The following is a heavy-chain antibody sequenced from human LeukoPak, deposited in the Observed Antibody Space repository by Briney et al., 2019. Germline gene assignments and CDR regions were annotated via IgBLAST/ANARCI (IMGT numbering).Heavy chain of an antibody. D-gene: IGHD3-10*01. V-gene: IGHV1-2*02. CDR1: GYTFTGYY. CDR3: ARGYTYYYGSGSYVDY. J-gene: IGHJ4*02. CDR2: INPNSGGT. Sequence: ASVKVPCKASGYTFTGYYMHWVRQAPGRGLEWMGWINPNSGGTNYAQKFQGRVTMTRDTSISTAYMELSRLRSDDTAVYYCARGYTYYYGSGSYVDYWGQGTLVTVSS.